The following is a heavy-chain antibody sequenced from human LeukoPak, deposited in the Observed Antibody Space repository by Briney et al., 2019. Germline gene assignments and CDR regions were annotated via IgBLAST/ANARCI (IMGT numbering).Heavy chain of an antibody. Sequence: GGSLRLSCAASGFTFSNAWMSWVRQAPGKGLEWVGRIKSKTDGGTTDYAAPVKGSFTISRDDSKNTLYLQMNSLKTEDTAVYYCTTALYYDSSGYQWGQGTLVTVSS. CDR2: IKSKTDGGTT. D-gene: IGHD3-22*01. V-gene: IGHV3-15*01. CDR1: GFTFSNAW. CDR3: TTALYYDSSGYQ. J-gene: IGHJ4*02.